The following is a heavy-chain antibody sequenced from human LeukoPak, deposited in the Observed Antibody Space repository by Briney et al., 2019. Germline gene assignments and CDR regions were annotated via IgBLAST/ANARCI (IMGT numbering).Heavy chain of an antibody. CDR3: ARGGA. Sequence: GESLKISCEGSGYSFTSYWIGWVRQAPGKGLEWVSVIYSGGSTYYADSVKGRFTISRDNSKNTLYLQTNSLRAEDTAVYYCARGGAWGQGTLVTVSS. CDR1: GYSFTSYW. V-gene: IGHV3-66*01. J-gene: IGHJ4*02. CDR2: IYSGGST.